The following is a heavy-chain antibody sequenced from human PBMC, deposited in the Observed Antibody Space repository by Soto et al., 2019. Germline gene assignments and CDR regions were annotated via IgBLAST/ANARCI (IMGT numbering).Heavy chain of an antibody. V-gene: IGHV6-1*01. CDR1: GDSVSSDSAA. Sequence: SQTLSLTCAISGDSVSSDSAAWNWIRQSPSGGLEWLGRTYYRSKWYNDYVGSVKSRITINPDTSKNQFSLQLNSLTPEDTAVYYCTRTTWLDYAFDVWGQGTMVTVSS. CDR2: TYYRSKWYN. CDR3: TRTTWLDYAFDV. J-gene: IGHJ3*01. D-gene: IGHD6-19*01.